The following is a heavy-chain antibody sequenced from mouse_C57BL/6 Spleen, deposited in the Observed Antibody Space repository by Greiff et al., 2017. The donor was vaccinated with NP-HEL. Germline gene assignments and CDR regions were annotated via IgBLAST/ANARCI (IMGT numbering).Heavy chain of an antibody. V-gene: IGHV1-62-3*01. CDR1: GYTFTSYW. Sequence: QVQLQQPGAELVKPGASVKLSCKASGYTFTSYWMHWVKQRPERGLEWIGRIDPKSGGTKYNEKFKSKATLTVDKPSSTAYMQLSSLTSEDSAVYDCAIARRGDYYDMDYWGQGTSVTVSS. J-gene: IGHJ4*01. CDR3: AIARRGDYYDMDY. CDR2: IDPKSGGT.